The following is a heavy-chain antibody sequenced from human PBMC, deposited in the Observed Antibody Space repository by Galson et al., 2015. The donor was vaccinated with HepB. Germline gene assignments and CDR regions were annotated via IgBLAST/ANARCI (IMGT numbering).Heavy chain of an antibody. V-gene: IGHV3-15*07. CDR1: GFTFSNAW. Sequence: SLRLSCAASGFTFSNAWMNWVRQAPGKGLEWVGRIKSKTDGGTTDYAAPVKGRFTISRDDSKNTLYLQMNSLKTEDTAVYYCTTVGVYGDYDYYYYYMDVWGKGTTVTVSS. J-gene: IGHJ6*03. CDR3: TTVGVYGDYDYYYYYMDV. D-gene: IGHD4-17*01. CDR2: IKSKTDGGTT.